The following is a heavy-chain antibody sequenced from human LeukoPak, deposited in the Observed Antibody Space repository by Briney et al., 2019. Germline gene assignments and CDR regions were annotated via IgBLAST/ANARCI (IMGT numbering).Heavy chain of an antibody. V-gene: IGHV3-30*19. CDR3: ARVDSSGWYWYSFDD. J-gene: IGHJ4*02. D-gene: IGHD6-19*01. CDR1: GFTFSSYG. CDR2: ISYDGGNR. Sequence: PGRSLRLSCAASGFTFSSYGMHWVRQAPGKGLEWVAIISYDGGNRYYADSVKDQFTISRDNSKSTLYLQMNSLRAEDTAIYYCARVDSSGWYWYSFDDWGQGTLVTVSS.